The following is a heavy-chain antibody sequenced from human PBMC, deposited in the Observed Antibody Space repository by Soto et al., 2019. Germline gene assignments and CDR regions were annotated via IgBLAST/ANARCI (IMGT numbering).Heavy chain of an antibody. D-gene: IGHD6-19*01. Sequence: AASVKVSCKASGYTFSGFYMHWVRQAPGQGLELMGWINPNSGGTKSAEKFQGRVTMTRDTSISTAYMELSRLTSDDTAVYYCASAAVTGTAGLDFWGQGTQVTVSS. CDR3: ASAAVTGTAGLDF. J-gene: IGHJ4*02. CDR1: GYTFSGFY. V-gene: IGHV1-2*02. CDR2: INPNSGGT.